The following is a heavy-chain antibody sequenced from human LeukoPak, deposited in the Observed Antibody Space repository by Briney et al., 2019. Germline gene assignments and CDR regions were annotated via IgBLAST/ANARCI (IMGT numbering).Heavy chain of an antibody. J-gene: IGHJ2*01. V-gene: IGHV3-21*01. CDR2: ISSSSSYI. CDR1: GFTFSSYS. Sequence: PGGSLRLSCAASGFTFSSYSMNWVRQAPGKGLERVSSISSSSSYIYYADSVKGRFTISRDNAKNSLYLQMNSLRAEDTAVYYCARIHDYGDYILGDWYFDLWGRGTLVTVSS. CDR3: ARIHDYGDYILGDWYFDL. D-gene: IGHD4-17*01.